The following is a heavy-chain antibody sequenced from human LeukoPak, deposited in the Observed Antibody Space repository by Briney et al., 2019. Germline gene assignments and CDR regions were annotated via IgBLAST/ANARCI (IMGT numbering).Heavy chain of an antibody. V-gene: IGHV5-51*01. J-gene: IGHJ3*02. Sequence: GESLKISCKGGGYTFTNYWIVWVRQMPGKGLEWMGVIYPDDSETKYSPSFQGQVTISADKSIGTAYLQWSSLKASDTAMYYCARPREGSYLPDDAFDIWGQGTMVTVSS. D-gene: IGHD1-26*01. CDR2: IYPDDSET. CDR3: ARPREGSYLPDDAFDI. CDR1: GYTFTNYW.